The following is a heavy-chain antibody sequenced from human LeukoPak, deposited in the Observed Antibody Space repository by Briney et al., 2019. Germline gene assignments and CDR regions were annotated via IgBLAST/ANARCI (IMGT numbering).Heavy chain of an antibody. D-gene: IGHD3-10*01. V-gene: IGHV1-2*02. CDR1: GYTFTGYH. Sequence: GASVKVSCKASGYTFTGYHIHWVRQAPGQGLEWMGWINPNSGGTKYAQKFQGRVTMTRDTSISTAYMELSRLRSDDTAVYYCARWMVRGVPYDAFDIWGQGTMVTVSS. CDR2: INPNSGGT. CDR3: ARWMVRGVPYDAFDI. J-gene: IGHJ3*02.